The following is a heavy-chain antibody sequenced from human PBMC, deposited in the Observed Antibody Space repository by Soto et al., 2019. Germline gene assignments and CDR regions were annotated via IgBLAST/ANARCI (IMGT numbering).Heavy chain of an antibody. CDR3: AKELGGYSYGYELDH. Sequence: EVQLVDSGGGLVQPGRSLRLSCAASGFTFDLYAMHWVRQAPGKGLEWVASISWNSGTRGYADSVKGRFTISRDNAKNSLYLQMDSLRTEDTAFYYCAKELGGYSYGYELDHWGQGTLVAVSS. D-gene: IGHD5-18*01. J-gene: IGHJ4*02. CDR2: ISWNSGTR. V-gene: IGHV3-9*01. CDR1: GFTFDLYA.